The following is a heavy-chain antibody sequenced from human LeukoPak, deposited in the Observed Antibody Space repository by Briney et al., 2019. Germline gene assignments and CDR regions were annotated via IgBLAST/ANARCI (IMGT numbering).Heavy chain of an antibody. CDR2: ISSSSSYI. V-gene: IGHV3-21*01. CDR1: GFTFSSYS. J-gene: IGHJ5*02. D-gene: IGHD6-6*01. CDR3: ARGGFGSSSLDWFDP. Sequence: GGSLRLSCAASGFTFSSYSMNWVRQAPGKGLEWGSSISSSSSYIYYADSVKGRVTISRDNAKNSLYLQMNSRRAEDTAVYYCARGGFGSSSLDWFDPWGQGTLVTVSS.